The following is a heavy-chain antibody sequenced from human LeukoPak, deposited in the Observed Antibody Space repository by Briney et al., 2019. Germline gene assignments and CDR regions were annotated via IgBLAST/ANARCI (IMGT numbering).Heavy chain of an antibody. CDR3: ARGTQVRAAAFRN. V-gene: IGHV3-53*01. D-gene: IGHD2-15*01. CDR1: GFIVSSTY. Sequence: GGSLRLSCAASGFIVSSTYMSGVRQAPGKGLEWVSFLHTDDTTYYADSVKGRFTISKDNSKNTLYFQMNSLRVEDTAVYYCARGTQVRAAAFRNLGQGTLVTVSS. CDR2: LHTDDTT. J-gene: IGHJ4*02.